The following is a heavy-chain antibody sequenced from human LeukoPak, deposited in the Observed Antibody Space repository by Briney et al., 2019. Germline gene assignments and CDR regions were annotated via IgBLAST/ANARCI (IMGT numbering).Heavy chain of an antibody. D-gene: IGHD6-19*01. CDR1: GGSVSGYY. CDR2: ISGSGGST. CDR3: AKDPSGWYYFDY. V-gene: IGHV3-23*01. Sequence: ETLSLTCAVYGGSVSGYYWSWIRQPPGKGLEWVSAISGSGGSTYYADSVKGRFTISRDNSKNTLYLQMNSLRAEDTAVYYCAKDPSGWYYFDYWGEGTLVTVSS. J-gene: IGHJ4*02.